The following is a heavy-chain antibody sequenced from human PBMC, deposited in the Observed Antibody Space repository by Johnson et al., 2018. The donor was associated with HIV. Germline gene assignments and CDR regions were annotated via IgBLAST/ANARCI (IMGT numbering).Heavy chain of an antibody. Sequence: VQLVESGGGLVQPGGSLRLSCAASGFIFSSYAMHWVRQAPGKGLQYVSAISSNGGSTYYANSVKGRFTISRDNSRNTLYLQMGRLRVEDMAVYYCASLPWGFYTFDIWGQGTMVTVSS. D-gene: IGHD2-2*02. CDR3: ASLPWGFYTFDI. CDR1: GFIFSSYA. V-gene: IGHV3-64*01. CDR2: ISSNGGST. J-gene: IGHJ3*02.